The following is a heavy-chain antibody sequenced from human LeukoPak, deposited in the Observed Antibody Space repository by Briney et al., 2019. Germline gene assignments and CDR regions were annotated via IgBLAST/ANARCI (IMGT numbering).Heavy chain of an antibody. V-gene: IGHV4-59*12. CDR3: ARESYYYESSGYYPYYFDY. Sequence: PSETLSLTCTVSGVSISSYYWSWIRQPPGKGLEWIGYIYYSGSTNYNPSLKSRVTISVDTSKNQFSLKLSSVTAADTAVYYCARESYYYESSGYYPYYFDYWGQGILVTVSP. CDR1: GVSISSYY. J-gene: IGHJ4*02. CDR2: IYYSGST. D-gene: IGHD3-22*01.